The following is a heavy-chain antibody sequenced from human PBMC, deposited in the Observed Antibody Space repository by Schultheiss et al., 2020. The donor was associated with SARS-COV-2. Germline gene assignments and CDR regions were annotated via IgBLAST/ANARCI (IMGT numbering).Heavy chain of an antibody. Sequence: GGSLRLSCAASGFTFSSYDMHWVRQATGKGLEWVSAIGTAGDPYYPGSVKGRFTISRDNAKNSLYLQMNSLRAEDTAVYYCARGGGLQYYFDYWGQGTLVTVSS. CDR3: ARGGGLQYYFDY. CDR2: IGTAGDP. J-gene: IGHJ4*02. V-gene: IGHV3-13*05. CDR1: GFTFSSYD. D-gene: IGHD3-16*01.